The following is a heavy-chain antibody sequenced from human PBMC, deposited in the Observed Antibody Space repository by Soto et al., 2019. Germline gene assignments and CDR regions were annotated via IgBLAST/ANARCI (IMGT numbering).Heavy chain of an antibody. V-gene: IGHV3-64*01. CDR1: GFTFSSYD. J-gene: IGHJ4*02. CDR3: VRRVPGNQCY. D-gene: IGHD1-1*01. Sequence: EVQLAESGGGMVQPGGSLRLSCVASGFTFSSYDMHWVRQAPGKGLEYVSSISSNGGTTYYGNSVKGRFTISRDNSNHSPCFQTGCLSSEEMVVYYCVRRVPGNQCYWAQGHLVTLSA. CDR2: ISSNGGTT.